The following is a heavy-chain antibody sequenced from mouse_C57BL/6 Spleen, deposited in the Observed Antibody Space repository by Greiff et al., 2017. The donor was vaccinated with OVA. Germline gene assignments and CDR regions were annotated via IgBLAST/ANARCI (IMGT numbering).Heavy chain of an antibody. CDR1: GYAFSSSW. D-gene: IGHD3-2*02. Sequence: LMESGPELVKPGASVKISCKASGYAFSSSWMNWVKQRPGKGLEWIGRIYPGDGDTNYNGKFKGKATLTADKSSSTAYMQLSSLTSEDSAVYFCARYGDSSGYGAMDYWGQGTSVTVSS. J-gene: IGHJ4*01. CDR3: ARYGDSSGYGAMDY. V-gene: IGHV1-82*01. CDR2: IYPGDGDT.